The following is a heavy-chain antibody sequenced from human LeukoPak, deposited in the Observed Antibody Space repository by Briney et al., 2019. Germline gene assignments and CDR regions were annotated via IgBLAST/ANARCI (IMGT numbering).Heavy chain of an antibody. J-gene: IGHJ4*02. D-gene: IGHD6-13*01. Sequence: PGGSLRLSCAASGFTFGSYAMSWVRQAPGKGLEWVSAISGSGGSTYYADSVKGRSTISRDNSKNTLYLQMNSLRAEDTAVYYCAKDLSLVIAAAGTWFYWGQGTLVTVSS. CDR2: ISGSGGST. CDR1: GFTFGSYA. CDR3: AKDLSLVIAAAGTWFY. V-gene: IGHV3-23*01.